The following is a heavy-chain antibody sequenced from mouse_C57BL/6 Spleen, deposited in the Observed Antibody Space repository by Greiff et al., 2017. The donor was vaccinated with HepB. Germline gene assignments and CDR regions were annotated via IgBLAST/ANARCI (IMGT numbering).Heavy chain of an antibody. V-gene: IGHV1-4*01. CDR1: GYTFTSYT. Sequence: QVQLQQSGAELARPGASVKMSCKASGYTFTSYTMHWVKQRPGQGLEWIGYINPSSGDTKYNQKFKDEATLTADKSSSTAYMQLGSLPSEDSAVCYCATWGFAYWGQGTLVTVSA. J-gene: IGHJ3*01. CDR3: ATWGFAY. CDR2: INPSSGDT.